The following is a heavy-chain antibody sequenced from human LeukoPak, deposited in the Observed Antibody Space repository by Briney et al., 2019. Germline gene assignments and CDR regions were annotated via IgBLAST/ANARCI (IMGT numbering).Heavy chain of an antibody. Sequence: GGSLRLSCSASGFTFTRHGMHWVRQAPGKGLEGVAVIWYDGGDKYYADSVKGRFTISRDNSKNTLYLQMNSLRVEDTAVYYCARDITSHYFDYCGQGTLVTVSS. V-gene: IGHV3-33*01. CDR2: IWYDGGDK. J-gene: IGHJ4*02. CDR1: GFTFTRHG. CDR3: ARDITSHYFDY. D-gene: IGHD1-14*01.